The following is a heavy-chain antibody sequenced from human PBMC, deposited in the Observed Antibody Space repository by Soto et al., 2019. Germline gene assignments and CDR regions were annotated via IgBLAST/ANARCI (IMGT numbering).Heavy chain of an antibody. Sequence: QVQLMQSGAEVKKPGASVKVSCKASGDTFTDYYIHWVRQAPGQGLEWMGTVNPSGGHTTYAQHFLGRVTITRDTSTSTLYMELTSLTSDGTAIYYCARGGHVVVVTAALDYWGQGTLVTVSS. CDR1: GDTFTDYY. V-gene: IGHV1-46*01. D-gene: IGHD2-21*02. CDR2: VNPSGGHT. J-gene: IGHJ4*02. CDR3: ARGGHVVVVTAALDY.